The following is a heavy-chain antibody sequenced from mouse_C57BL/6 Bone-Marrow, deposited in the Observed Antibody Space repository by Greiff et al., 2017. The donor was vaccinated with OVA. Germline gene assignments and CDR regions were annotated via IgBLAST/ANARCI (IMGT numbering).Heavy chain of an antibody. D-gene: IGHD2-1*01. V-gene: IGHV5-16*01. Sequence: EVKVVESEGGLVQPGSSMKLSCTASGFTFSDYYMAWVRQVPEKGLEWVANINYDGSSTYYLDSLKSRFIISRDNAKNILYLQMSSLKSEDTATYYCARVGGNYEAMDYWGQGTSVTVSS. J-gene: IGHJ4*01. CDR1: GFTFSDYY. CDR3: ARVGGNYEAMDY. CDR2: INYDGSST.